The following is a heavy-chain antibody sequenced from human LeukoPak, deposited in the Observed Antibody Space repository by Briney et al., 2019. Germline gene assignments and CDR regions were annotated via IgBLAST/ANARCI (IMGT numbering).Heavy chain of an antibody. Sequence: GGSLRLSCAASGFTFSGYAMHWVRQAPGKGLEWVSGISGSGGSVYHAESVRGRFTISRDNSKNTLYLQMNSLRAEDTAVYYCAKRNGFLGYWGQGTLVTVSS. CDR3: AKRNGFLGY. J-gene: IGHJ4*02. V-gene: IGHV3-23*01. CDR1: GFTFSGYA. CDR2: ISGSGGSV. D-gene: IGHD5-24*01.